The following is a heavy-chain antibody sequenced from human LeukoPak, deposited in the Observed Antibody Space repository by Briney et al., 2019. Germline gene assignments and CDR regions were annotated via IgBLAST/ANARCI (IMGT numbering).Heavy chain of an antibody. V-gene: IGHV1-46*01. CDR2: INPQGDIT. J-gene: IGHJ5*02. Sequence: ASVKVSCKTSGYTFTKYLIHWVRQAPGQGLEWMGTINPQGDITDYAQRFQGRITLTEDTPTSTVYMELSSLTSEDTAVYYCARPSYCIADNCGYWLDPWGPGTLVTVSS. D-gene: IGHD2-15*01. CDR3: ARPSYCIADNCGYWLDP. CDR1: GYTFTKYL.